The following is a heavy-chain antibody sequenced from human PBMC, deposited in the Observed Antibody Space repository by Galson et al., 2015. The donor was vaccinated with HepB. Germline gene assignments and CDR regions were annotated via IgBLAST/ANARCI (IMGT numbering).Heavy chain of an antibody. J-gene: IGHJ4*02. CDR1: GGSISSYY. D-gene: IGHD1-26*01. CDR2: IYYSGST. V-gene: IGHV4-59*01. Sequence: SLTCTVSGGSISSYYWSWIRQPPGKGLEWIGYIYYSGSTNYNPSLKSRVTISVDTSKNQFSLKLSSVTAADTAVYYCAFSGSYVGYFDYWGQGTLVTVSS. CDR3: AFSGSYVGYFDY.